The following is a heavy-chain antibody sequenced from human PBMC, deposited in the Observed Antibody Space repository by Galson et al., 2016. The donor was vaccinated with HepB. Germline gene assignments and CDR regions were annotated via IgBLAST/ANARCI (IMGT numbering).Heavy chain of an antibody. CDR3: AKGRGAGIRGCEWNFDF. D-gene: IGHD1-14*01. V-gene: IGHV3-23*01. CDR1: GFTFTTYT. CDR2: ISVTGDVA. Sequence: SLRLSCAASGFTFTTYTMNWVRQAPGKGLEWVSSISVTGDVAHYADSVKGRFTFSRDNSKNMLYLQMNSLRVEDTAVYYCAKGRGAGIRGCEWNFDFWGQGTLVTVSS. J-gene: IGHJ4*02.